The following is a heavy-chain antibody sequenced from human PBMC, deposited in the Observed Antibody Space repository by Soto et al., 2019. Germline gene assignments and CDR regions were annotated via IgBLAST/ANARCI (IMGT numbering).Heavy chain of an antibody. CDR3: ARFRGYDSSGYYALDY. CDR2: IWYDGSNK. CDR1: GFTFSSYG. D-gene: IGHD3-22*01. J-gene: IGHJ4*02. V-gene: IGHV3-33*01. Sequence: GGSLRLSCAASGFTFSSYGMHWVRQAPGKGLEWVAVIWYDGSNKYYADSVKGRFTISRDNSKNTLYLQMNSLRAEDTAVYYCARFRGYDSSGYYALDYWGQGTLVTVSS.